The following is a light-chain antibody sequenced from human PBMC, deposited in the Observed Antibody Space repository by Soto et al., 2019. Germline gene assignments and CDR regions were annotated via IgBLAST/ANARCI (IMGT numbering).Light chain of an antibody. J-gene: IGKJ1*01. V-gene: IGKV1-39*01. CDR1: QSISTY. Sequence: DIQMTQSPSFLSASVGDRVSISCRANQSISTYLNWYQHKPGKAPKFLIHAASSLQSRVPSRFSGSGSGTEFTLTISSLQPEGFATYYCQQGYRPPRTFGQGTKVDIK. CDR3: QQGYRPPRT. CDR2: AAS.